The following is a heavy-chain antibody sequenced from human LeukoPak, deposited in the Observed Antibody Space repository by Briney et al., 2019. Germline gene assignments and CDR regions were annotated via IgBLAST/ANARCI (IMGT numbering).Heavy chain of an antibody. CDR1: GFTFSSYA. CDR3: AKDLSYYYDSSGYYFDY. Sequence: GGSLRPSCAASGFTFSSYAMSWVRQAPGKGLEWVSAISGSGGSTYYADSVKGRFTISRDNSKNTLYLQMDSLRAEDTAVYYCAKDLSYYYDSSGYYFDYWGQGTLVTVSS. D-gene: IGHD3-22*01. CDR2: ISGSGGST. V-gene: IGHV3-23*01. J-gene: IGHJ4*02.